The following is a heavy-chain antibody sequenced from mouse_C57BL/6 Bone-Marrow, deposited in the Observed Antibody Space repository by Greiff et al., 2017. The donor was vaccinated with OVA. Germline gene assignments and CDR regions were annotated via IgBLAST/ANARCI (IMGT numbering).Heavy chain of an antibody. D-gene: IGHD1-1*01. CDR3: AHYGSRLYLHY. J-gene: IGHJ2*02. CDR1: GYTFTNYW. Sequence: QVQLQQPGAELVRPGTSVKLSCKASGYTFTNYWMHWVKQRPGQGLEWIGVIAPSDSYINYNQKFKGRATLTVDTSSSTAYMHLINLTSKDSAVSYFAHYGSRLYLHYWGQGTSLTVSS. CDR2: IAPSDSYI. V-gene: IGHV1-59*01.